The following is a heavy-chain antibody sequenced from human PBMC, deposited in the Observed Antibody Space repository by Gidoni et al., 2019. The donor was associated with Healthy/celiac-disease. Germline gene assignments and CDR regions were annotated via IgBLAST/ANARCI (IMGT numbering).Heavy chain of an antibody. CDR2: ISSSGSTI. J-gene: IGHJ5*02. Sequence: QVQLVESGGGLVKPGGSLSLSCAASGFTFSDYYMSWIRQAPGKGLEWVSYISSSGSTIYYADSVKGRFTISRDNAKNSLYMQMNRLRAEDTAVYYCARDWLPWGVGASSLQYNWFDPWGQGTLVTVSS. V-gene: IGHV3-11*01. CDR1: GFTFSDYY. CDR3: ARDWLPWGVGASSLQYNWFDP. D-gene: IGHD1-26*01.